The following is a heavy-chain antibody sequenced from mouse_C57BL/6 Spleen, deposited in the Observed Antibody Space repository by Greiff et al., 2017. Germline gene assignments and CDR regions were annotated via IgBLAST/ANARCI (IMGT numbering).Heavy chain of an antibody. CDR3: AGYSKANWYFDG. Sequence: VQLQQSGPELVQPGDSVKISCKASGYSFTGYFMNWVMQSHGKSLEWIGRINPYNGDTFYNQKFKGKATLTVDKSSSTAHMELRSLTSEDSAVYYCAGYSKANWYFDGWGTGTTVTVSS. V-gene: IGHV1-20*01. CDR2: INPYNGDT. CDR1: GYSFTGYF. D-gene: IGHD2-5*01. J-gene: IGHJ1*03.